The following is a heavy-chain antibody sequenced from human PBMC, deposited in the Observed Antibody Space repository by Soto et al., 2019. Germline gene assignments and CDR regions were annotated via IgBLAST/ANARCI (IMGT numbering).Heavy chain of an antibody. V-gene: IGHV3-13*04. J-gene: IGHJ4*02. Sequence: GGSLRLSCSASGFTFSSYDMHWVRQGPGKGLEWVSAIGTAGDTNYAGSVKGRFTISRENAKNSLYLQMNSLRAGDTAIYFCARAIGPTLFDYWGQGTMVTVSS. CDR3: ARAIGPTLFDY. CDR1: GFTFSSYD. D-gene: IGHD3-22*01. CDR2: IGTAGDT.